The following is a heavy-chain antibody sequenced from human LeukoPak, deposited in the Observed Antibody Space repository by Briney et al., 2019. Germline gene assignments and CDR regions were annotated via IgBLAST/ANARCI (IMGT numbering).Heavy chain of an antibody. Sequence: SETLSLTCTVSGYSITSGYYWGWVRQPPGKGLEWIGNIYHDGSTYYNPSLKSRVTISVDTSKNQFSLKVNSVTAADTAIYYCARSGASSSGWPFDFWGQGTLVTVPS. D-gene: IGHD6-19*01. V-gene: IGHV4-38-2*02. CDR2: IYHDGST. CDR3: ARSGASSSGWPFDF. CDR1: GYSITSGYY. J-gene: IGHJ4*02.